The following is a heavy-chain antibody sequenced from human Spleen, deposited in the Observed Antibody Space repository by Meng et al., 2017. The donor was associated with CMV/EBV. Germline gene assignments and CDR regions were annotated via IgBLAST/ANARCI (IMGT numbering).Heavy chain of an antibody. J-gene: IGHJ3*02. D-gene: IGHD6-13*01. CDR2: ISTGVTTI. V-gene: IGHV3-48*03. CDR1: GFTFSTYE. Sequence: GESLKISCAVSGFTFSTYEMNWVRQAPGKGLEWVSYISTGVTTIYYADSVKGRFTISRDNAKNSLYLQMNSLRAEDTAVYYCARGYSSSVDDAFDIWGQGTMVTVSS. CDR3: ARGYSSSVDDAFDI.